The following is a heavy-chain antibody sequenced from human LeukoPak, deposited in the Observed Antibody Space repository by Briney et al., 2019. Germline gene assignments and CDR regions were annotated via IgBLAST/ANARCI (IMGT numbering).Heavy chain of an antibody. D-gene: IGHD6-19*01. V-gene: IGHV3-23*01. CDR1: GLTFSNYG. CDR3: AKKFQWLAV. Sequence: PGGSLRLSCAASGLTFSNYGMSWVRQAPGKGLEWVSAISGSGGNTYYADSVKGRFTISRDNSKNTLYLQMNSLRAEDTAVYYCAKKFQWLAVWGQGTLVTVSS. J-gene: IGHJ4*02. CDR2: ISGSGGNT.